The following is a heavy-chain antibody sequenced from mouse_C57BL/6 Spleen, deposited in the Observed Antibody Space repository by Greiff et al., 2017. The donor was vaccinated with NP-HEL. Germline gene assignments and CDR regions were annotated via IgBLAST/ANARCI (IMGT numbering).Heavy chain of an antibody. V-gene: IGHV3-6*01. D-gene: IGHD1-1*01. CDR1: GYSITSGYY. J-gene: IGHJ2*01. Sequence: EVKLMESGPGLVKPSQSLSLTCSVTGYSITSGYYWNWIRQFPGNKLEWMGYISYDGSNNYNPSLKNRISITRDTSKNQFFLKLNSVTTEDTATYYCAREGVYYGSFFDYWGQGTTLTVSS. CDR3: AREGVYYGSFFDY. CDR2: ISYDGSN.